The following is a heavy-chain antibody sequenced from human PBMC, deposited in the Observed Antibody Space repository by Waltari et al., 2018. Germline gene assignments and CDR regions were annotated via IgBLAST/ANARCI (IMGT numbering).Heavy chain of an antibody. D-gene: IGHD2-15*01. Sequence: EVQLVESGGALVQPGGSLRVSCVDSGFNFSRQIMYWVRQAPGKGLEWVSYIGSGSGTIYYADSVKGRFTISRDNAKSSLFLQMNGLGAEDTAVYYCARQGGGGWYIDSWGQGTLVTVSS. V-gene: IGHV3-48*01. CDR1: GFNFSRQI. CDR2: IGSGSGTI. J-gene: IGHJ4*02. CDR3: ARQGGGGWYIDS.